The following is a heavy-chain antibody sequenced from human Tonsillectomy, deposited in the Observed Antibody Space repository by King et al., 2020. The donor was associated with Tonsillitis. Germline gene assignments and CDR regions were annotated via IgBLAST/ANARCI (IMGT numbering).Heavy chain of an antibody. V-gene: IGHV3-30*18. CDR3: AKVPGYNVWDYMDV. CDR1: GFTFGTYG. Sequence: VQLVESGGGVVQPGGSLRLSCAASGFTFGTYGMHWVRQAPGKGLEWVAVMSYDGSDKFYTDSVKGRFTVSSDNSKNTLYLQMNSLRGEDTAVYYCAKVPGYNVWDYMDVWGKGTTVTVSS. D-gene: IGHD3-10*02. J-gene: IGHJ6*03. CDR2: MSYDGSDK.